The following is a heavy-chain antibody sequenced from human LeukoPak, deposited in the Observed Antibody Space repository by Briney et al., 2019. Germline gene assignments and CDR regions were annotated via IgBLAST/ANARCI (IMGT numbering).Heavy chain of an antibody. V-gene: IGHV3-21*01. D-gene: IGHD4-17*01. CDR2: ISSSSSYI. CDR3: ARDHGDSFDY. Sequence: GGSLRLSCAASGFMLSIYSMNWVRQAPGKGLEWVSSISSSSSYIYYADSVKGRFTISRDNAKNSLYLEMNSLRAEDTAVYYCARDHGDSFDYWGQGTLVTVSS. J-gene: IGHJ4*02. CDR1: GFMLSIYS.